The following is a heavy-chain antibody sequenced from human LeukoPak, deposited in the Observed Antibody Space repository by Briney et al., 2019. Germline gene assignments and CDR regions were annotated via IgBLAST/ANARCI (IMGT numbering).Heavy chain of an antibody. CDR1: GYTFTSYA. CDR2: INTNTGNP. J-gene: IGHJ6*02. Sequence: GASVKVSCKASGYTFTSYAMNWVRQAPGQGLEWMGWINTNTGNPTYAQGFTGRFVFSLDTSVSTAYLQISSLKAEDTAVYYCARDEYCSSTSCLNYYYYYGMDVWGQGTTVTVSS. CDR3: ARDEYCSSTSCLNYYYYYGMDV. D-gene: IGHD2-2*01. V-gene: IGHV7-4-1*02.